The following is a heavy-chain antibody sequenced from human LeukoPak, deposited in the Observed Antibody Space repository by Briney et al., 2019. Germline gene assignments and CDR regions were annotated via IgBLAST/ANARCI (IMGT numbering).Heavy chain of an antibody. D-gene: IGHD6-13*01. CDR2: ISYDGSNK. CDR3: AKQRRSSWYSPFDY. Sequence: GRSLRLSCAASGFTFSSYGMHWVRQAPGKGLEWVAVISYDGSNKYYADSVKGRFTISRDNSKNTLYLQMNSLRAEDTAVYYCAKQRRSSWYSPFDYLGQGTLVTVSS. CDR1: GFTFSSYG. J-gene: IGHJ4*02. V-gene: IGHV3-30*18.